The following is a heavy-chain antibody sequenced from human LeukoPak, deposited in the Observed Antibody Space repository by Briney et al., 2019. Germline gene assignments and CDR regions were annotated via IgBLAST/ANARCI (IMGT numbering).Heavy chain of an antibody. D-gene: IGHD2-15*01. CDR1: GGSISSYY. J-gene: IGHJ5*02. Sequence: PSETLYLTCTVSGGSISSYYWSWIRQPPGKGLEWIGYIYYSGSSNYNPSLKSRVTISVDTSKNQFSVKLSSVTAADTAVYYCARGVVAARFWFDPWGQGTLVTVSS. CDR3: ARGVVAARFWFDP. CDR2: IYYSGSS. V-gene: IGHV4-59*01.